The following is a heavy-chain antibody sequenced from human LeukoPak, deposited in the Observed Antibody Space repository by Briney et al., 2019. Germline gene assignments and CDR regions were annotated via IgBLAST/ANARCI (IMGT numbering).Heavy chain of an antibody. CDR2: ISYDGSNK. CDR3: AKDPHDYGDYVEYFDY. V-gene: IGHV3-30*18. CDR1: GFTSSSYG. D-gene: IGHD4-17*01. J-gene: IGHJ4*02. Sequence: GGSLRLSCAASGFTSSSYGMHWVRQAPGKGLEWVAVISYDGSNKYYADSVKGRFTISRDNSKNTLYLQMNSLRAEDTAVYYCAKDPHDYGDYVEYFDYWGQGTLVTVSS.